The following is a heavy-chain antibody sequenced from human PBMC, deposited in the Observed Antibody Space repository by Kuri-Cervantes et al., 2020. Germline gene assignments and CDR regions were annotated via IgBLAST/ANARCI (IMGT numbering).Heavy chain of an antibody. CDR2: IYYSGST. J-gene: IGHJ6*02. CDR3: ARQGGWNYYYGMDV. D-gene: IGHD1-1*01. CDR1: GGSIRSYY. V-gene: IGHV4-59*08. Sequence: SETLSLTCTVSGGSIRSYYWSWIRQPPGKGLEWIGYIYYSGSTNYNPSLKSRVTISVDTSKNQFSLKLSSVTAADTAVYYRARQGGWNYYYGMDVWGQGTTVTVSS.